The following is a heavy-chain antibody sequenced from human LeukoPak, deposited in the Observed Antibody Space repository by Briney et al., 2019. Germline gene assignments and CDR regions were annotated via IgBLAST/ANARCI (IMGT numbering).Heavy chain of an antibody. CDR2: IFYTGST. J-gene: IGHJ6*03. D-gene: IGHD4-17*01. CDR3: ARIPRTLTHYYYYYMDV. V-gene: IGHV4-59*11. CDR1: GGSISSHY. Sequence: SETLSLTCTVSGGSISSHYWSWIRQPPGKGLEWIGYIFYTGSTNYNPSLKSRVTISVEKSHNQFSLKLSSVTAADTAVYYCARIPRTLTHYYYYYMDVWGQGTTVIVSS.